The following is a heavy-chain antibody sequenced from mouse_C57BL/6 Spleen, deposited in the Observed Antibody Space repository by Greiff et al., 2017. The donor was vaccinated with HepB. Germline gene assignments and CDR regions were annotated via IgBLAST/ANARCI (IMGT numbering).Heavy chain of an antibody. J-gene: IGHJ2*01. CDR1: GFTFTDYY. CDR3: ARGDYSLFDY. V-gene: IGHV7-3*01. D-gene: IGHD2-12*01. CDR2: IRNKANGYTT. Sequence: EVQRVESGGGLVQPGGSLSLSCAASGFTFTDYYMSWVRQPPGKALEWLGFIRNKANGYTTEYSASVKGRFTISRDNSQSILYLQMNALRAEDSATYYCARGDYSLFDYWGQGTTLTVSS.